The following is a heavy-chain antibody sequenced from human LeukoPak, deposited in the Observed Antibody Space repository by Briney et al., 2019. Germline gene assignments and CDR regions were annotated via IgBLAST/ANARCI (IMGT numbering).Heavy chain of an antibody. J-gene: IGHJ4*02. V-gene: IGHV3-33*01. Sequence: PGGSLRLSCAASGFTFSSYGMHWVRQAPGKGLEWVAVIWYDGSNKYYADSVKGRFTISRDNSKNTLYLQMTSLRAEDTAVYYCARDMQNYYDSSGYIGYFDYWGQGTLVTVSS. CDR1: GFTFSSYG. CDR2: IWYDGSNK. D-gene: IGHD3-22*01. CDR3: ARDMQNYYDSSGYIGYFDY.